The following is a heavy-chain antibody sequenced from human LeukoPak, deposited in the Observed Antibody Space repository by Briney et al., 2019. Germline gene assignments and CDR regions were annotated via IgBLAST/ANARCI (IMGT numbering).Heavy chain of an antibody. CDR2: ISSSGSTM. D-gene: IGHD1-1*01. CDR1: GLTFRDYY. J-gene: IGHJ4*02. Sequence: PGGSLRLSCAASGLTFRDYYMSWIRQAPGKGLEWVSFISSSGSTMYYADSMKGRFTIPRDNTKNSLYLQMSSLGAEDTAVYYCARLYNWNDFDYWGQGTLVTVSS. V-gene: IGHV3-11*01. CDR3: ARLYNWNDFDY.